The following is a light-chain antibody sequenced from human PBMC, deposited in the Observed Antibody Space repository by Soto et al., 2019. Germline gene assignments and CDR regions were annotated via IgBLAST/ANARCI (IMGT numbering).Light chain of an antibody. CDR1: QSLSGY. CDR2: DAS. J-gene: IGKJ1*01. Sequence: DSQMTQSLSSLSAYVRYRAATIRVASQSLSGYLNWYQQKPGKAPKLLIYDASSLQSGVPSRFSGSGSGTDFTLTISCLESEEFATYYCQQYYSYPWTFGQGTKVDIK. CDR3: QQYYSYPWT. V-gene: IGKV1-39*01.